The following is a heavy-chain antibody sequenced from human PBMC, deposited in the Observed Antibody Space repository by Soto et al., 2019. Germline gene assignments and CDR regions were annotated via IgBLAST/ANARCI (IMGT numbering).Heavy chain of an antibody. V-gene: IGHV3-30*18. J-gene: IGHJ4*02. CDR2: ISYDGSNK. Sequence: QVQLVESGGGVVQPGRSLRLSCAASGFTFSSYGMHWVRQAPGKGLEWVAVISYDGSNKYYADSVKGRFTISRDNSKNTLYLKTTRLRAEEPVRYSWAKVPGGGGSNDYGAKAPLFTVPS. D-gene: IGHD1-26*01. CDR1: GFTFSSYG. CDR3: AKVPGGGGSNDY.